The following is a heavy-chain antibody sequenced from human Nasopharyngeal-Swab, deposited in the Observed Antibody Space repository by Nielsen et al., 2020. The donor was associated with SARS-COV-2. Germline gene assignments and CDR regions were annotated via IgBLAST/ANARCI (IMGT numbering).Heavy chain of an antibody. V-gene: IGHV3-74*01. CDR3: ARVDVHDAFDI. D-gene: IGHD3-16*01. Sequence: GESLKISCAASGFTFSSYWMHWVRQAPGEGLVWVSRMNSDGSRTNYADSVKGRFTISRDNAKKTLHLQMNSLRAEDTAVYYCARVDVHDAFDIWGQGTMVTVSS. CDR2: MNSDGSRT. J-gene: IGHJ3*02. CDR1: GFTFSSYW.